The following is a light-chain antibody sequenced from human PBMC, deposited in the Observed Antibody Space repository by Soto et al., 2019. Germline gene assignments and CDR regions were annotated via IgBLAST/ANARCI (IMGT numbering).Light chain of an antibody. CDR3: ATWDDSRKGV. Sequence: QSVLTQPPSASGTPGQRITISCSGSSSDIESHTVNWYQPVPGKAPKLLINTNNQRPSGVPARFSGSKSGASASLAISGLQSEDEATYYCATWDDSRKGVFGTGTKVTVL. V-gene: IGLV1-44*01. CDR2: TNN. J-gene: IGLJ1*01. CDR1: SSDIESHT.